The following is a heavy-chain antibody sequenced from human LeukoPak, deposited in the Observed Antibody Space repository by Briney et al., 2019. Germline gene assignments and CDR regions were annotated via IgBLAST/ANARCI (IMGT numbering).Heavy chain of an antibody. Sequence: GGSLRLSCAASGFTFNTYSMNWVRQAPGKGLEWISYISATSSAIHNADSVKGRFTISRDNAQNSLYLQMNSLRDEDTAVYYCARVSFDYWGQGSLVTVSS. CDR3: ARVSFDY. J-gene: IGHJ4*02. CDR2: ISATSSAI. V-gene: IGHV3-48*02. CDR1: GFTFNTYS.